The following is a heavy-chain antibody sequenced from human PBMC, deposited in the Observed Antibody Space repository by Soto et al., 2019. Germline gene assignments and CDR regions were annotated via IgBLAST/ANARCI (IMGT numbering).Heavy chain of an antibody. V-gene: IGHV4-39*01. Sequence: QLQLQESGPGLVKPSETLSLTCTVSGGSISSSSYYWGWIRQPPGKGLEWIGSIYYSGSTYYNPSLKSRVTISVDTSKNQFSLKLSSVTAADTAVYYCARCRTGTTPFDYWGQGTLVTVSS. J-gene: IGHJ4*02. CDR2: IYYSGST. CDR3: ARCRTGTTPFDY. D-gene: IGHD1-1*01. CDR1: GGSISSSSYY.